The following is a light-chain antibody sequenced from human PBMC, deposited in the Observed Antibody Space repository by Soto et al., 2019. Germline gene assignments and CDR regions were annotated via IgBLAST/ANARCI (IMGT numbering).Light chain of an antibody. J-gene: IGKJ4*01. Sequence: DIVWAQPLGPQSLCPGKRVTLCCRASQNVGTFLAWYQLKPGQAPRLVIYGASSRATGIPDRFSGSGSGTDFTRTISRREAEDCGGYYCQQYGRPPLTFGGGTKMEIK. CDR2: GAS. CDR3: QQYGRPPLT. V-gene: IGKV3-20*01. CDR1: QNVGTF.